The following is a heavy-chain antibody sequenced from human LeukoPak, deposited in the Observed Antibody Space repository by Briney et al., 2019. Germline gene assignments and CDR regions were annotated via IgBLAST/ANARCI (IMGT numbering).Heavy chain of an antibody. D-gene: IGHD3-3*01. CDR1: GFTFSSYA. Sequence: GGSLRLSCAASGFTFSSYAMSWVRQAPGKGLEWVSAISGSGGSTYYADSVKGRFTISRDNSKNTLYLQMNSLRAEDTAVYYCAKDDDFWSGFASRFAPWGQGTLVTVSS. CDR2: ISGSGGST. V-gene: IGHV3-23*01. J-gene: IGHJ5*02. CDR3: AKDDDFWSGFASRFAP.